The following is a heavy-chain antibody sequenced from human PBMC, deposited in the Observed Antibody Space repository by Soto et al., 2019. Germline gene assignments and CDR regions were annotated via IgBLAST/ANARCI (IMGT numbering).Heavy chain of an antibody. D-gene: IGHD3-22*01. V-gene: IGHV4-39*01. CDR3: ARHARDSSGYYGRRYNWFDP. CDR1: GGSISSSSYY. Sequence: KTSETLSLTCTVSGGSISSSSYYWGWIRQPPGKGLEWIGSIYYSGSTYYNPSLKSRVTISVDTSKNQFSLKLSSVTAADTVVYYCARHARDSSGYYGRRYNWFDPWGQGTLVTVSS. CDR2: IYYSGST. J-gene: IGHJ5*02.